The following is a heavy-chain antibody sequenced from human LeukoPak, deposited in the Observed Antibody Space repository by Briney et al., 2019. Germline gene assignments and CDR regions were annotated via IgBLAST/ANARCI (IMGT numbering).Heavy chain of an antibody. J-gene: IGHJ6*03. CDR3: ARAYRDFWSGYWYYYYYMDV. D-gene: IGHD3-3*01. V-gene: IGHV1-18*01. CDR1: GYTFTSYG. Sequence: ASVKVSCNASGYTFTSYGISWKRQPQGQGLEWMGWISAYNGNTNYAQKLQGRITMTTDTSTSTAYMELRSLRSDDAAVYYCARAYRDFWSGYWYYYYYMDVWGKGTTVTVSS. CDR2: ISAYNGNT.